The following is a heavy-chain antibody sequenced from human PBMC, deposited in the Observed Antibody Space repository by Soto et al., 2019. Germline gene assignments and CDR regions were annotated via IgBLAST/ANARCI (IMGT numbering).Heavy chain of an antibody. CDR2: ISGSGGST. D-gene: IGHD1-26*01. V-gene: IGHV3-23*01. Sequence: EVQLLESGGGLVQPGGSLRLSCAASGFTFSSYAMRWVRQAPGKGLEWVSAISGSGGSTYYADSVKGRFTISRDNSKNTLSLQMNSLRAEETAVYYCARRGSGSYYDYWGQGTLVTVSS. CDR3: ARRGSGSYYDY. J-gene: IGHJ4*02. CDR1: GFTFSSYA.